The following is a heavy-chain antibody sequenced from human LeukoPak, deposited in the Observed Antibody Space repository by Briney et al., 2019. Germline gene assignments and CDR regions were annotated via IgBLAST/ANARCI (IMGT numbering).Heavy chain of an antibody. CDR2: IYYSGST. J-gene: IGHJ5*02. Sequence: YPSETLSLTCTVSGGSISSGDYYWSWIRQPPGKGLEWIGYIYYSGSTYYNPSLKSRVTISVDTSKNQFSLKLSSVTAADTAVYYCARDGPYGSGILDPWGQGTLVTVSS. V-gene: IGHV4-30-4*01. CDR3: ARDGPYGSGILDP. D-gene: IGHD3-10*01. CDR1: GGSISSGDYY.